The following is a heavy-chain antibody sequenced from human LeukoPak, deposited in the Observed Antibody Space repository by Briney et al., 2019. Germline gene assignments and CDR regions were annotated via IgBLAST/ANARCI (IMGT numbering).Heavy chain of an antibody. Sequence: PGGSLRLSCAASGFTFSRYSMNLVRQAPGKGLEWVSSISSSGSYTYYADSVKGRFTISRDNAKNSLYLQMNSLRAEDTAVYYCARDFGGDYEGDYFDCWGQGTLVTVSS. CDR3: ARDFGGDYEGDYFDC. CDR2: ISSSGSYT. CDR1: GFTFSRYS. J-gene: IGHJ4*02. D-gene: IGHD4-17*01. V-gene: IGHV3-21*01.